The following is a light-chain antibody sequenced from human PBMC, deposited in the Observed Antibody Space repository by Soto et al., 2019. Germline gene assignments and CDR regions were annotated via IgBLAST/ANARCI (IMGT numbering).Light chain of an antibody. CDR1: SSNVGSYKL. CDR2: EVN. CDR3: CSSGGSPKYV. Sequence: QAVLTQPASVSGSPGQSIASSCTGTSSNVGSYKLVSWYQQHPGKAPKLMIFEVNKRPSGVSNRFSGSKSGNTASLTISGLKVEDEADYYCCSSGGSPKYVFGTGTKVTV. V-gene: IGLV2-23*02. J-gene: IGLJ1*01.